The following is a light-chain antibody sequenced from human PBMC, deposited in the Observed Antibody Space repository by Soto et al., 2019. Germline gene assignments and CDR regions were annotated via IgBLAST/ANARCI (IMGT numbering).Light chain of an antibody. V-gene: IGKV1-5*03. Sequence: DIQMTQSPSTLSASVGDTVTITCRASQSIGTWLAWFQQKPGKAPRVLIYRASSLESGVPSRFSGSGSGTEFTLTINSLQPDDFATYYCQQYSGFLWPFGQGTKVDI. CDR2: RAS. J-gene: IGKJ1*01. CDR3: QQYSGFLWP. CDR1: QSIGTW.